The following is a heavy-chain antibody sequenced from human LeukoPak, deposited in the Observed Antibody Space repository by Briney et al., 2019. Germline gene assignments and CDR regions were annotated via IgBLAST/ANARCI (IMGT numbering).Heavy chain of an antibody. CDR3: ASDYGSGSYSIF. CDR1: GGSISSYY. V-gene: IGHV4-59*01. D-gene: IGHD3-10*01. J-gene: IGHJ4*02. CDR2: IYYSGST. Sequence: SETLSLTCTVSGGSISSYYWSWIRRPPGKGLEWIGYIYYSGSTNYNPSLKSRVTISVDTSKNQFSLKLSSVTAADTAVYYCASDYGSGSYSIFWGQGTLVTVSS.